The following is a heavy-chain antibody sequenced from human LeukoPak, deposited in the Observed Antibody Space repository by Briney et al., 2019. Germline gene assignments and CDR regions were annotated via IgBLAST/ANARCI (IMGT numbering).Heavy chain of an antibody. J-gene: IGHJ4*02. D-gene: IGHD3-22*01. CDR2: ISGSGGST. V-gene: IGHV3-23*01. CDR3: AKSIDYYDSSSPSAG. Sequence: PGGSLRLSCAASGFTFSSYGMSWVRQAPGKGLEWVSAISGSGGSTYYADSVKGRFTISRDNSKNTLYLQMNSLRAEDTAVYYCAKSIDYYDSSSPSAGWGQGTLVTVSS. CDR1: GFTFSSYG.